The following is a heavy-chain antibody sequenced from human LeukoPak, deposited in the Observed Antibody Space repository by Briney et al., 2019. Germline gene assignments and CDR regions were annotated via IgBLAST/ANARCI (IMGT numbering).Heavy chain of an antibody. Sequence: PGGSLRLSCAVSGFIVSSDYMSWVRQAPGKGLEWVSVIYSGGNTYYADSVKGRFTISRDTSKNTLYLQMNSLRAEDTAIYYCARSIPYGTTWYGRSDYWGQGTLVTVSS. CDR1: GFIVSSDY. V-gene: IGHV3-53*01. J-gene: IGHJ4*02. CDR2: IYSGGNT. CDR3: ARSIPYGTTWYGRSDY. D-gene: IGHD6-13*01.